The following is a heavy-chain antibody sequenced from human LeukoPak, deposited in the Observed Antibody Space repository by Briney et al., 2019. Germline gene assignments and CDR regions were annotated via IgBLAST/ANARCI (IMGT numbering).Heavy chain of an antibody. Sequence: GGSLRLSCAASGFTFSSYTMHWVRQAPGKGLEWVALLSYDGSNKYYADSVKGRFTISRDNSKNTLYLQMNSLRAEDTAVYYCARAMGLRGSGSYGDAFDIWGQGTMVTVSS. D-gene: IGHD3-10*01. J-gene: IGHJ3*02. CDR3: ARAMGLRGSGSYGDAFDI. CDR2: LSYDGSNK. CDR1: GFTFSSYT. V-gene: IGHV3-30*04.